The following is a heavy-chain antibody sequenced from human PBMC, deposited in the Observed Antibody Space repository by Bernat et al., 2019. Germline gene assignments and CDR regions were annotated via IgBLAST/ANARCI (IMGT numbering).Heavy chain of an antibody. CDR2: IWDDGSNQ. CDR1: GFTFSSYG. J-gene: IGHJ6*02. V-gene: IGHV3-33*01. CDR3: ARADYHYGMDV. Sequence: QVQLVESGGGVVQPGRPLRLSCAASGFTFSSYGMHWVRQAPGKGLEWVAVIWDDGSNQYYADSVKGRFTISRDNSKNTLCLQMNSLRVEDTAVYYCARADYHYGMDVWGQGTTVTVSS.